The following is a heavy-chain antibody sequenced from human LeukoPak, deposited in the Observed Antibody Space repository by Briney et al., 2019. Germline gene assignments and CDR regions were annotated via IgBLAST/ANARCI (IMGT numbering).Heavy chain of an antibody. CDR1: GFTFGDYG. J-gene: IGHJ4*02. CDR3: AKGYCSGDSCYYFDY. CDR2: VNWDGGSI. V-gene: IGHV3-20*04. D-gene: IGHD2-15*01. Sequence: GRSLRLSRAPSGFTFGDYGISCVRQAPGKGLVWVSGVNWDGGSIGYGESVKGRFTISRDNAKISLYLQMNSLRAEDTALYYCAKGYCSGDSCYYFDYWGQGTLVTVSS.